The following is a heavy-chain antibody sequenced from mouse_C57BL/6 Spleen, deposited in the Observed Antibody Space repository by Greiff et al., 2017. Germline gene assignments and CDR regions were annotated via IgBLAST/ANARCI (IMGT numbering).Heavy chain of an antibody. Sequence: VQPQQSGPELVKPGASVKLSCKASGYTFTSYDINWVKQRPGQGLEWIGWIYPRDGSTKYNEKFKGKATLTVDTSSSTAYMELRSLTSEDSAVYFCARSYYYGSSYSAWLAYWGQGTLVTVSA. CDR3: ARSYYYGSSYSAWLAY. CDR2: IYPRDGST. CDR1: GYTFTSYD. D-gene: IGHD1-1*01. J-gene: IGHJ3*01. V-gene: IGHV1-85*01.